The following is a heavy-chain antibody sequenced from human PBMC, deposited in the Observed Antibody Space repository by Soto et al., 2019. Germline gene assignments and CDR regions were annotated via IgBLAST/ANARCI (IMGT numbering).Heavy chain of an antibody. D-gene: IGHD6-6*01. CDR3: ASGPYTSSSGGYYYHYMDV. J-gene: IGHJ6*03. V-gene: IGHV1-69*02. CDR1: GGTFSSYA. Sequence: QVQLVQSGAEVKKPGSSVKVSCKASGGTFSSYAINWVRQAPGQGLEWMGRIVPMFGIPNFAPKFQGRVTMTADRSTTTAYMELSSLRSEDTAVYYCASGPYTSSSGGYYYHYMDVWGKGTTVTVSS. CDR2: IVPMFGIP.